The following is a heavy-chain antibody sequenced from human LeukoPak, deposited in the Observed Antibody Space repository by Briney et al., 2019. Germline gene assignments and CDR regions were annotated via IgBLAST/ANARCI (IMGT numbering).Heavy chain of an antibody. CDR3: ARGGATRYCTKGVCHYFDY. D-gene: IGHD2-8*01. V-gene: IGHV3-66*01. J-gene: IGHJ4*02. CDR1: EITISSNY. CDR2: IFTGGST. Sequence: EGSLSLSCAAAEITISSNYRSWVQQPPGKRLEWGSVIFTGGSTNYADSFKGSFSISRDYSNNTLYLQLNSLRAADTAMYYCARGGATRYCTKGVCHYFDYWGQGTLVTVSS.